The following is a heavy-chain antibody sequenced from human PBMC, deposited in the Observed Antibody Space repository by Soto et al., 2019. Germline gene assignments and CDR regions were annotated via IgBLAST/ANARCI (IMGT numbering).Heavy chain of an antibody. CDR3: ARHFDVNTALDYYYFDL. V-gene: IGHV4-4*07. D-gene: IGHD5-18*01. J-gene: IGHJ2*01. Sequence: QVQLQESGPGLVKTSETLSLTCTVSGVSISPYYWTWIRQPAGKGLEWIGHLYSSGRATYNPSLNTRVPMSVFRAHFSRTLKSVTAADTAVYYCARHFDVNTALDYYYFDLWGRGALVTVSS. CDR1: GVSISPYY. CDR2: LYSSGRA.